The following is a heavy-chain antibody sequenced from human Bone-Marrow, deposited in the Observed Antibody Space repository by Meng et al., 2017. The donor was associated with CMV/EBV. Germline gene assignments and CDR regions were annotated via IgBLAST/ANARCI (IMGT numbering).Heavy chain of an antibody. CDR3: ARGVCSSTACKFYYYGMAV. V-gene: IGHV1-8*03. D-gene: IGHD2-2*01. J-gene: IGHJ6*01. CDR1: GYTFTSYE. CDR2: MNPNNGNT. Sequence: ASVKVSCKASGYTFTSYEINWVRQAAGQGLEWMGWMNPNNGNTGYAQKFQGRVTITRNTSIRTAHMELSSLTSEDTAVYYCARGVCSSTACKFYYYGMAVWGRGNTVNVAS.